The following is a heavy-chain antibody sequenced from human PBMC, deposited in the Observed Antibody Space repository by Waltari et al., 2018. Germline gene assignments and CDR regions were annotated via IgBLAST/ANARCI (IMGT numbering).Heavy chain of an antibody. CDR1: GFSFSSWY. CDR2: SNQDGSEK. V-gene: IGHV3-7*01. CDR3: ARAPKRTSSEVDY. D-gene: IGHD6-19*01. J-gene: IGHJ4*02. Sequence: DVLLVESGGDLVQPGGSLRLSCAASGFSFSSWYMSWFRQAPGKGLEGVANSNQDGSEKNYVDSVKGRFTISRDNAKNSLSLQMNSLRVEDTAVYYCARAPKRTSSEVDYWGQGTLVTVSS.